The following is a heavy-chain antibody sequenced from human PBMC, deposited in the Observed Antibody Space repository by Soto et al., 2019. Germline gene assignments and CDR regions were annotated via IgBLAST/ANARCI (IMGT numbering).Heavy chain of an antibody. D-gene: IGHD6-13*01. CDR1: GGSISSYY. Sequence: SETLSLTCTVSGGSISSYYWSWIRQPPGKGLEWIGYMYNTGSTDYNPSLKSRVTISVDTSKNQFSLKLNSVTAADTAVYYCARGIATTEMDVWGQGTTVTVSS. CDR2: MYNTGST. CDR3: ARGIATTEMDV. V-gene: IGHV4-59*01. J-gene: IGHJ6*02.